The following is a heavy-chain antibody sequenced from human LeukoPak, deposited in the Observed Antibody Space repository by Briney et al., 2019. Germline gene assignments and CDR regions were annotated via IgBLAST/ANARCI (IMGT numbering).Heavy chain of an antibody. J-gene: IGHJ4*02. CDR3: ARHGSWELHYFDY. V-gene: IGHV4-61*02. CDR1: AGSISSGSYY. Sequence: SETLSLTCTVSAGSISSGSYYWSWIRQPAGKGLEWIGRIYTSGSTNYNPSLKSRVTISVDTSKNQFSLKLSSVTAADTAVYYCARHGSWELHYFDYWGQGTLVTVSS. D-gene: IGHD1-26*01. CDR2: IYTSGST.